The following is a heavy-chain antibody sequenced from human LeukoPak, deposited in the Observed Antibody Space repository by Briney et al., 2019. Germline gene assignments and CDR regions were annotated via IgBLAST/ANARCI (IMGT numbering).Heavy chain of an antibody. D-gene: IGHD3-3*01. CDR3: ARTSLEWLSFDY. J-gene: IGHJ4*02. Sequence: ASVKVSCKASGYTFTSYYIHWVRQAPGQGLEWMGIINPSGGSTSYAQKFQGRVTMTRDMSTSTVYMELSSLRSEDTAVYYCARTSLEWLSFDYRGQGTLVTVSS. CDR1: GYTFTSYY. CDR2: INPSGGST. V-gene: IGHV1-46*01.